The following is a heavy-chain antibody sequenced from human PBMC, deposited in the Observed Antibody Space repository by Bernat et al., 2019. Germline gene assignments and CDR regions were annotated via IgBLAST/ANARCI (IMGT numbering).Heavy chain of an antibody. CDR3: ATRPRQPES. J-gene: IGHJ4*02. Sequence: EVQLVESGGGLVQPGGSLRLSCTASGFTFSTYWMTWVRQAPGKGLEWVASIKQDGSEKYYQASVKGRFTTSRQNTKNSLYLEMNSLRGEDTAVYYCATRPRQPESWGQGTLVTVSS. CDR1: GFTFSTYW. D-gene: IGHD6-13*01. CDR2: IKQDGSEK. V-gene: IGHV3-7*01.